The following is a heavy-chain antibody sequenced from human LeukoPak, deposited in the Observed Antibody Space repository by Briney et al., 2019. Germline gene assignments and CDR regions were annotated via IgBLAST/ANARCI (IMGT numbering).Heavy chain of an antibody. J-gene: IGHJ4*02. CDR2: INPNSGGT. Sequence: ASVKVSCMASGYTFTGYYMHWVRQAPGQGLEWMGWINPNSGGTSYAQKFQGRVTMTRDTSVTTAYMELSRLRSDDTAVYYCARYSGYDEPFEYWGQGTLVTVSS. V-gene: IGHV1-2*02. CDR3: ARYSGYDEPFEY. D-gene: IGHD5-12*01. CDR1: GYTFTGYY.